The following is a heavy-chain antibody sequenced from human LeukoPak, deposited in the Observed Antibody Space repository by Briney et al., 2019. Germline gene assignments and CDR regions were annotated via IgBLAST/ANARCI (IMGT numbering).Heavy chain of an antibody. D-gene: IGHD6-19*01. CDR2: INHSGST. J-gene: IGHJ3*02. CDR1: GGSFSGYY. Sequence: KPSETLSLTCAVYGGSFSGYYWSWIRQPPGKGLEWIGEINHSGSTNYNPSLKSRVTISVDTSKNQFSLKLSSVTAADTAVYYRARGSTRQWRDAFDIWGQGTMVTVSS. CDR3: ARGSTRQWRDAFDI. V-gene: IGHV4-34*01.